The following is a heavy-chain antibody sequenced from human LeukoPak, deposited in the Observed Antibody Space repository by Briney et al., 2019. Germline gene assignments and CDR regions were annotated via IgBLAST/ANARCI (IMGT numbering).Heavy chain of an antibody. J-gene: IGHJ4*02. CDR2: IIPIFGTA. CDR1: GGTFSSYA. Sequence: GASVKVSCKASGGTFSSYAINWVRQAPGQGLEWMGGIIPIFGTANYAQKFQGRVTITADKSTSTAYMELSSLRSEDTALYYCARVFMDTAMVTFDYWGQGTLVTVSS. D-gene: IGHD5-18*01. V-gene: IGHV1-69*06. CDR3: ARVFMDTAMVTFDY.